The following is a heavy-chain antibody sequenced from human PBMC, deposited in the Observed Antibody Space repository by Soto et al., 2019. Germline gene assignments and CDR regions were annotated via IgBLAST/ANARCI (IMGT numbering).Heavy chain of an antibody. Sequence: QVQLVESGGGVVQPGRSLRLSCAASGFTFSGYGMHWVRQAPGKGLEWVAITRHDGSNTYHADSVRGRFTISRDNSKKTRYLQVDSRRAEDTAVYYCARDGLGATTFVGYFDYWGQGTLVTVSS. CDR3: ARDGLGATTFVGYFDY. CDR1: GFTFSGYG. D-gene: IGHD1-26*01. CDR2: TRHDGSNT. J-gene: IGHJ4*02. V-gene: IGHV3-33*01.